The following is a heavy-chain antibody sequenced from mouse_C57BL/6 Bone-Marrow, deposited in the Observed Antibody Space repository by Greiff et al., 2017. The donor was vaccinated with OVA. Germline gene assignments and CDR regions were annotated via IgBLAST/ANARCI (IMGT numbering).Heavy chain of an antibody. CDR2: INPNNGGT. J-gene: IGHJ3*01. Sequence: VQLQQSGPELVKPGASVKISCKASGYTFTDYYMNWVKQSHGKSLEWIGDINPNNGGTSYNQKFKGKATLTVDKSSSTAYMELRSLTSEDSAVYYCARGAAYYSNYGAYWGQGTLVTVSA. CDR3: ARGAAYYSNYGAY. V-gene: IGHV1-26*01. D-gene: IGHD2-5*01. CDR1: GYTFTDYY.